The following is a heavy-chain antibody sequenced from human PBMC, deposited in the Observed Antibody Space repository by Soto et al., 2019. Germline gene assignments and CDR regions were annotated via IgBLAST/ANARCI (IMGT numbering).Heavy chain of an antibody. Sequence: ASVKVSCKASGGTFSSYAISWVRQAPGQGLEWMGGIIPIFGTANYAQKFQGRVTITADESTSTAYVELSSLRSEDTAVYYCARMLPTGGYYYYGMDVWGQGTTVTVSS. J-gene: IGHJ6*02. CDR3: ARMLPTGGYYYYGMDV. V-gene: IGHV1-69*13. D-gene: IGHD2-15*01. CDR2: IIPIFGTA. CDR1: GGTFSSYA.